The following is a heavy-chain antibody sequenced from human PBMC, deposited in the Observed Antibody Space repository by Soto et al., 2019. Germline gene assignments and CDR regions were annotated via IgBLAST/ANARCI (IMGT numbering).Heavy chain of an antibody. CDR3: AREALGYGGNTFDC. CDR1: VFTFSSYS. D-gene: IGHD4-17*01. Sequence: WWSLRLSCSASVFTFSSYSMNWVRQAPGKGLEWVSSISSSSSYIYYADSVKGRFTISRDNAKNSLYLQMNSLRAEDTAVYYCAREALGYGGNTFDCWGQGTLVTVSS. J-gene: IGHJ4*02. CDR2: ISSSSSYI. V-gene: IGHV3-21*01.